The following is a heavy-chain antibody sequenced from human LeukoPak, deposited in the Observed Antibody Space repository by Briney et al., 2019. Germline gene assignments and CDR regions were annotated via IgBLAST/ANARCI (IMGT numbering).Heavy chain of an antibody. D-gene: IGHD1-14*01. V-gene: IGHV3-30*18. Sequence: GGSLRLSCAASGFTFSSYGMHWVRQAPGKGLEWVAVISYDGSNKYYADSVKGRSTISRDNSKNTLYLQMNSLRAEDTAVYYCAKDRDHRGYFDYWGQGTLVTVSS. J-gene: IGHJ4*02. CDR1: GFTFSSYG. CDR2: ISYDGSNK. CDR3: AKDRDHRGYFDY.